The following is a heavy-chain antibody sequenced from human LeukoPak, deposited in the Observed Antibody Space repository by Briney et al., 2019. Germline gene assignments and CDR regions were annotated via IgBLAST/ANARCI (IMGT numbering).Heavy chain of an antibody. Sequence: ASVKVSCKASGYTFTSYYMHWVRQAPGQGPEWMGIINPRGGSTDYAQKFQGRVTMTSDTSTSTVYMELNSLTSDDTAVYFCARVGISAATADYWGQGTLVTVSS. CDR3: ARVGISAATADY. D-gene: IGHD6-25*01. CDR1: GYTFTSYY. CDR2: INPRGGST. J-gene: IGHJ4*02. V-gene: IGHV1-46*01.